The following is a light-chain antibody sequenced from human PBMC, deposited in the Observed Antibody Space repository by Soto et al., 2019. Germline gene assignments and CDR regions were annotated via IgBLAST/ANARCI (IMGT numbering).Light chain of an antibody. CDR1: QSVSSSY. CDR3: QHRET. V-gene: IGKV3-20*01. J-gene: IGKJ2*01. CDR2: GAS. Sequence: EIVLTQSPGTLSLSPGERATLSCRASQSVSSSYLAWYQQKPGQAPRLLIYGASSSATGIPDRFSGSGSGTDFTITISRLEPEDFAVYYCQHRETFGQGTKLEIK.